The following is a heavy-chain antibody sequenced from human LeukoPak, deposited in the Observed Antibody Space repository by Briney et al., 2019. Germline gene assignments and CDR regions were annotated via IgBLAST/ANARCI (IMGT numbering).Heavy chain of an antibody. J-gene: IGHJ4*02. D-gene: IGHD6-19*01. V-gene: IGHV3-30*03. Sequence: PGRSLRLSCAASGFTFSSYGMHWVRQGPGKGLEWVAVISYDGSNKYYADSVKGRFTISRDNSKNTLYLQMNSLRAEDTAVYYCARAQWPDYWGQGTLVTVSS. CDR3: ARAQWPDY. CDR1: GFTFSSYG. CDR2: ISYDGSNK.